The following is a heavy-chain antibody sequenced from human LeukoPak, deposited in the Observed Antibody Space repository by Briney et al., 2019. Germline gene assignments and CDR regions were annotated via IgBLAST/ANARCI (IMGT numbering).Heavy chain of an antibody. CDR2: IYYSGST. V-gene: IGHV4-59*08. CDR3: ARGGSAYSLDY. D-gene: IGHD3-22*01. Sequence: SETLSLTCTVSGGSISNNYWSWIRQPPGKGLEWIGYIYYSGSTNYNPSLKSRVLISVDTSRNQYSLKLTSVTAADTAVYYCARGGSAYSLDYWGQGTLVTVSS. CDR1: GGSISNNY. J-gene: IGHJ4*02.